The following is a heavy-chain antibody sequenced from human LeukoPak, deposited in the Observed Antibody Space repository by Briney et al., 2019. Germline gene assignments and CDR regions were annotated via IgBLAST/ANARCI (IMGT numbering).Heavy chain of an antibody. CDR1: GFTVNTKY. J-gene: IGHJ5*02. V-gene: IGHV3-53*01. D-gene: IGHD2-21*01. Sequence: GGSLRLSCAASGFTVNTKYMSWVRQGPGTGLEWIAVVYSGGETFYADSVRGRFAVSRDISKNTMYLQMNSLRADDTALYYCVKSTPGPHCGGDGCPPTLTPFDPWGQGTLVTVSS. CDR3: VKSTPGPHCGGDGCPPTLTPFDP. CDR2: VYSGGET.